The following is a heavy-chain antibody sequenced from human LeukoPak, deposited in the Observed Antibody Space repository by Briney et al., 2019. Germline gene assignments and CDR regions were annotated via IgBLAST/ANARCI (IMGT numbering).Heavy chain of an antibody. CDR2: FSYSGGT. J-gene: IGHJ3*01. CDR3: ARAPFDYGDYGGAFDF. D-gene: IGHD4-17*01. Sequence: PSETLSLTCSVSGASIRHYYWSWIRQTPGKGLEWLGYFSYSGGTNYNPSLQSRVTMSVDTAKNQFSLKLTSLTAADTAIYYCARAPFDYGDYGGAFDFWGQGTTAAVSA. CDR1: GASIRHYY. V-gene: IGHV4-59*01.